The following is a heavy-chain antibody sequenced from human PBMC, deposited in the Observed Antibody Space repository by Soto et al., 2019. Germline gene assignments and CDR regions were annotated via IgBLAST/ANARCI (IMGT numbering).Heavy chain of an antibody. D-gene: IGHD2-21*02. CDR1: GGSISSYY. V-gene: IGHV4-59*01. CDR2: IYYSGT. J-gene: IGHJ6*02. CDR3: ARDLWGYCGTDCYPLDV. Sequence: PSETLSLTCSVSGGSISSYYWSWIRQPPGKGLEWIAYIYYSGTSYNPSLKSRVSISLDTSKNQFSLKLSSVTAADTAVYYCARDLWGYCGTDCYPLDVWGQGTTVTVSS.